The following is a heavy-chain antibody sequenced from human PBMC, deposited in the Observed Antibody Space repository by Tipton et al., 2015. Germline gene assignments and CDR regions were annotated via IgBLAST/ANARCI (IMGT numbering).Heavy chain of an antibody. V-gene: IGHV4-38-2*01. J-gene: IGHJ4*02. D-gene: IGHD3-3*01. Sequence: TLSLTCAVSAYSISSDYYWGWIRQPPGKGLEWIGSISHSGNTYYNPSLKSRVTMSRDTSKNQFSLKLDSVTAADTAVYYCAGPRGMPAIFGLPWDYYFDYWGQGARVTVSS. CDR3: AGPRGMPAIFGLPWDYYFDY. CDR2: ISHSGNT. CDR1: AYSISSDYY.